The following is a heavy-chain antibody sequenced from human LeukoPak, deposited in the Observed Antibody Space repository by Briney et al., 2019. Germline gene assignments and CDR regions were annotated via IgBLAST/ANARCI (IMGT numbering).Heavy chain of an antibody. D-gene: IGHD4-17*01. V-gene: IGHV3-23*01. J-gene: IGHJ6*02. CDR2: ISGSGDST. CDR1: GFTFSSYA. Sequence: GGSLRLSCAASGFTFSSYAMSWVRQAPGKGLEWVSAISGSGDSTYYGDSVKGRFTISRDNAKNSLYLQMNSLRAEDTAVYYCARDYGDYGNYYGMDVWGQGTTVTVSS. CDR3: ARDYGDYGNYYGMDV.